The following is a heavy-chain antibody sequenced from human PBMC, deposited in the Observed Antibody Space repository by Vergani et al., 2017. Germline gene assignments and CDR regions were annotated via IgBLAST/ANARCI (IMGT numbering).Heavy chain of an antibody. V-gene: IGHV1-46*03. Sequence: QVQVVQFGAEVKKSGASVKVSCKTSGSTFSNYYMHWVRQAPGQGLEWMGIINPSGGHTNYAPKFQGRVTMTRDTSTITVYMELSSLRSEDTAIYYCARGYYGMLTGYRYWGQGTLVTVSA. CDR3: ARGYYGMLTGYRY. D-gene: IGHD3-9*01. CDR2: INPSGGHT. J-gene: IGHJ4*02. CDR1: GSTFSNYY.